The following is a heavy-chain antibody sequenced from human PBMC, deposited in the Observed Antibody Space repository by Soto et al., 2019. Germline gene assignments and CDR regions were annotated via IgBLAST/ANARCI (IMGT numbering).Heavy chain of an antibody. CDR1: GGTFSTNA. CDR3: ARQFDSDTSGYYYAY. Sequence: ASVKVSCKASGGTFSTNAISWVRQAPGQGLGWMGGIIPIFGTANYAQKFQGRVTITADESTSTAYMELSSLRSEDTAVYYCARQFDSDTSGYYYAYWGQGTLVTVSS. D-gene: IGHD3-22*01. CDR2: IIPIFGTA. V-gene: IGHV1-69*13. J-gene: IGHJ4*02.